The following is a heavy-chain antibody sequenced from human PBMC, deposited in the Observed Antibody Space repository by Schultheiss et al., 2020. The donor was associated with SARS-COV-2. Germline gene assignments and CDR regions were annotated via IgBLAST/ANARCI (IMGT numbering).Heavy chain of an antibody. CDR2: ISYDGSNK. CDR1: GFTFSNAW. Sequence: GGSLRLSCAASGFTFSNAWMSWVRQAPGKGLEWVAVISYDGSNKYYTDSVKGRFTISRDNAKNSLYLQMNSLRAEDTAVYYCARTLGYSSSWYRLDPWGQGTLVTVSS. V-gene: IGHV3-30*03. J-gene: IGHJ5*02. D-gene: IGHD6-13*01. CDR3: ARTLGYSSSWYRLDP.